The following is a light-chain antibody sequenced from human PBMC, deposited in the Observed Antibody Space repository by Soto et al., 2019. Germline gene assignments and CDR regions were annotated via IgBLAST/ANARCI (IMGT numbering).Light chain of an antibody. V-gene: IGKV3-15*01. CDR2: DAS. Sequence: EIVMTQSPATLSVSPGERATLSCRTSQSVSSNLAWYQQEPGQPPRLLIYDASTRATGIQARFGGSGSGTEFTLTISSLQSEDFAVYYCQQYNNWPPLTFGGGTKVEIK. CDR1: QSVSSN. J-gene: IGKJ4*01. CDR3: QQYNNWPPLT.